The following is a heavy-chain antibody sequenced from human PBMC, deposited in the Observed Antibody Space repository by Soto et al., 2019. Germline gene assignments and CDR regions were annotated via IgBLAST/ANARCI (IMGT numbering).Heavy chain of an antibody. CDR3: ARALFGRYYSYYYYYGMDV. Sequence: QVQLQESGPGLVKPSETLSLTCTVAGGSISSYYWSWIRQPPGKGLEWIGYIYYSGSTNYNPSLKSRVTISVDTSKNQFSMKLSSVNAADTAVYYCARALFGRYYSYYYYYGMDVWGQGTTVTVSS. CDR2: IYYSGST. J-gene: IGHJ6*02. CDR1: GGSISSYY. D-gene: IGHD1-26*01. V-gene: IGHV4-59*01.